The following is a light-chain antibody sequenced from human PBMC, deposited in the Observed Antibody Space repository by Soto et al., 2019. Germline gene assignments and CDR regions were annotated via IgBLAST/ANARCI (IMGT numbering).Light chain of an antibody. CDR3: QQYNDYSWT. CDR2: NAS. Sequence: IQMTQSPSTLSSSVGDRVAITCRASQSLGICLAWYQKKPGKAPRFLIYNASTLQTGVRSRFSRSGSATEFTRTISSLQPDEFATYYCQQYNDYSWTFGQGTKVEIK. CDR1: QSLGIC. V-gene: IGKV1-5*03. J-gene: IGKJ1*01.